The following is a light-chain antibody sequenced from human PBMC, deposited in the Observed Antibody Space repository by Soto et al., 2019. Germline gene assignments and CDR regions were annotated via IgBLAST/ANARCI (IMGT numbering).Light chain of an antibody. Sequence: QSVLTQPPSASGTPGQRVTLSCSGSSSNIGSNTVNWYQQLPGTAPKLLIYSNNQRPSGVPDRFSGSKSGTSASLAIRGLQSEDEADYYCAAWDDSVVVFGGGTQLTVL. J-gene: IGLJ2*01. CDR2: SNN. CDR3: AAWDDSVVV. CDR1: SSNIGSNT. V-gene: IGLV1-44*01.